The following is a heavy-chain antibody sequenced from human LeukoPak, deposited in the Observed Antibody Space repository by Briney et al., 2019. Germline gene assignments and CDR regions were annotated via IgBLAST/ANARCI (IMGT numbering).Heavy chain of an antibody. J-gene: IGHJ5*02. D-gene: IGHD3-10*01. Sequence: ASVKVSCKASGYTFTGYYMHWVRQAPGQGLEWMGWINPNSGGTNYAQKLQGRVTMTTDTSTSTAYMVLRSLRSDDTAVYYCARDRVFLLWFGESDRWFDPWGQGTLVTVSS. V-gene: IGHV1-2*02. CDR2: INPNSGGT. CDR3: ARDRVFLLWFGESDRWFDP. CDR1: GYTFTGYY.